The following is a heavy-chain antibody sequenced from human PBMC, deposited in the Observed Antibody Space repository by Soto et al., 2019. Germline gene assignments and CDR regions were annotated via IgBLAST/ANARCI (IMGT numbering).Heavy chain of an antibody. CDR1: GYTFTSYA. CDR2: INAGNGNT. CDR3: ARTPWVDSRGYQHYYYYGMDV. J-gene: IGHJ6*02. Sequence: QVQLVQSGAEVKKPGASVKVSCKASGYTFTSYAMHWVRQAPGQRLEWMGWINAGNGNTKYSQKFQGRVTITRDTSASTDYMELSSLRSEDTAVYYCARTPWVDSRGYQHYYYYGMDVWGQGTTVTVSS. D-gene: IGHD3-22*01. V-gene: IGHV1-3*01.